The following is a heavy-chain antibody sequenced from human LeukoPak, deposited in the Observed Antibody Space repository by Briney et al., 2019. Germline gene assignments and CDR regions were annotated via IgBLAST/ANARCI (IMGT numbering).Heavy chain of an antibody. CDR1: GFTFSNYW. CDR2: INSDGINT. CDR3: AREWSGFGELPDY. D-gene: IGHD3-10*01. V-gene: IGHV3-74*01. Sequence: PGGSLRLSCAASGFTFSNYWMHWVRQAPGKGLVWVSRINSDGINTSYADSVKGRFTISRDNAKNTLYLQMSSLRPEDTAVYYCAREWSGFGELPDYWGQGTLVTVSS. J-gene: IGHJ4*02.